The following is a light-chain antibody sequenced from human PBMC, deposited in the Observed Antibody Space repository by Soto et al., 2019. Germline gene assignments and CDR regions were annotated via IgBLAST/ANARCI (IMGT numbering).Light chain of an antibody. J-gene: IGLJ1*01. CDR1: SSDVGGYNH. CDR3: SSYTSNSHYV. Sequence: QSALTQPASVSGSPGQSITISCTGTSSDVGGYNHVSWYHHHPGKAPKLLIYDDSHRPSGVSNRFSGPKSGNTASLTISGLQAEDKADYYCSSYTSNSHYVFGTGTKVTVL. CDR2: DDS. V-gene: IGLV2-14*03.